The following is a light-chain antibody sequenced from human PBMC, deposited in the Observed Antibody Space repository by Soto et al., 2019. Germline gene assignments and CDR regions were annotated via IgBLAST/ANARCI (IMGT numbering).Light chain of an antibody. V-gene: IGLV2-23*01. CDR1: SSDVGSYNL. J-gene: IGLJ3*02. Sequence: QSALTKPASVSGSPGQSITISCTGTSSDVGSYNLVSWYQQYPGKAPKLMIYEGSKRPSGVSNRFSGSKSANTASLTISGLQAEDEADYYCCSYAGSSTWVFGGGTKLTVL. CDR2: EGS. CDR3: CSYAGSSTWV.